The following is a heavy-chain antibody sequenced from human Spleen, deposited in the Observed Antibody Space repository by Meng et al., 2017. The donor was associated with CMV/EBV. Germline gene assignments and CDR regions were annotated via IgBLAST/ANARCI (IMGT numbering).Heavy chain of an antibody. V-gene: IGHV3-48*03. CDR3: ARVPYSSSWSPFDY. D-gene: IGHD6-13*01. Sequence: SGFTFSSYAMHWVRQAPGKGLEWLSNISGSGGRIYYADSVKGRFTVSRDNAKNSVYLQMNSLRAEDTAVYYCARVPYSSSWSPFDYWGQGTLVTVSS. CDR2: ISGSGGRI. J-gene: IGHJ4*02. CDR1: GFTFSSYA.